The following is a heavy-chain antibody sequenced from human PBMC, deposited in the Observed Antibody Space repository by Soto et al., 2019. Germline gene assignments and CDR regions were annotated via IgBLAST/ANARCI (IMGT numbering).Heavy chain of an antibody. V-gene: IGHV3-23*01. J-gene: IGHJ4*02. CDR2: ISGSGGST. CDR1: GLTFSSYA. CDR3: AKDLLRHDIVLTLDY. Sequence: RGSLRLSCASSGLTFSSYAMSWVRQAPGKGLEGVSAISGSGGSTYYADSVKGRFTISKDNAKNTLYLQTNSLRAEDTAVYYCAKDLLRHDIVLTLDYWGQGTLVTVSS. D-gene: IGHD2-8*02.